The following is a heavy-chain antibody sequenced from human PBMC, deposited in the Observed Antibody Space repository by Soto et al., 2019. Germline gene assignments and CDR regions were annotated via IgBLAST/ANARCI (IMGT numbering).Heavy chain of an antibody. D-gene: IGHD4-17*01. CDR2: ISSSSSSI. J-gene: IGHJ5*02. V-gene: IGHV3-21*01. CDR1: KFTFNSYT. CDR3: ARGIKYGDYSRWFDP. Sequence: PGGSLRLSCAAAKFTFNSYTMNWVRQAPGKGLEWVSSISSSSSSIYYADSVRGRFTIARDYAKNSLYLQMHSLRAEDTAVYYCARGIKYGDYSRWFDPWGPGTLVTVSS.